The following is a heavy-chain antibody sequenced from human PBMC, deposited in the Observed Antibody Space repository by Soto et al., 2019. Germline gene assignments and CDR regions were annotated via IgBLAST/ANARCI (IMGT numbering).Heavy chain of an antibody. CDR3: ARVPPGSGWSDLDY. CDR1: GFTFSSYG. V-gene: IGHV3-33*01. CDR2: IWYDGSNK. J-gene: IGHJ4*02. D-gene: IGHD6-19*01. Sequence: GGSLRLSCAASGFTFSSYGMHWVRQAPGKGLEWVAVIWYDGSNKYYADSVKGRFTISRDNSKNTLYLQMNSLRAEDTAVYYCARVPPGSGWSDLDYWGQGTLVTVSS.